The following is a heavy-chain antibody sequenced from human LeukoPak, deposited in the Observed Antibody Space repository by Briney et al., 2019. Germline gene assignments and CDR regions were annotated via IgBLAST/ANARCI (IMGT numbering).Heavy chain of an antibody. D-gene: IGHD2-2*01. J-gene: IGHJ3*02. Sequence: GGSLRLSCAASGFSFSSYVMSWVRQAPGKGLEWVSAISGSGGSTYFADSVKGRFTISRDNSKNTLYLQMNSLSAEDTAIYYCARGLGSSTSRHTFDIWGQGTMVTVSS. CDR2: ISGSGGST. CDR1: GFSFSSYV. V-gene: IGHV3-23*01. CDR3: ARGLGSSTSRHTFDI.